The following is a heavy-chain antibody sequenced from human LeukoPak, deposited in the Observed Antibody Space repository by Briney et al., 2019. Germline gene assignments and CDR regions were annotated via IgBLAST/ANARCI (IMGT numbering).Heavy chain of an antibody. CDR1: GGSISSYY. Sequence: SETLSLTCTVSGGSISSYYWSWIRQPAGKGLEWIGRIYTSGSTNYNPSLKSRVTMSVDTSKNQFSLKLSSVTAADTAVYYCARGLSYDFWSGQTTPYFGYWGQGTLVTVSS. CDR2: IYTSGST. D-gene: IGHD3-3*01. J-gene: IGHJ4*02. V-gene: IGHV4-4*07. CDR3: ARGLSYDFWSGQTTPYFGY.